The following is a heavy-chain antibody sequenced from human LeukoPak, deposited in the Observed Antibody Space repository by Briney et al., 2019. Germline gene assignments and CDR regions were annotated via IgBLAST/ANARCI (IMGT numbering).Heavy chain of an antibody. CDR1: GFTFSSYA. CDR2: ISSSGGST. D-gene: IGHD6-13*01. CDR3: AKHTKPKIAAAVVDY. J-gene: IGHJ4*02. Sequence: SGGSLRLSCAASGFTFSSYAMSWVRQAPGKGLEWVSAISSSGGSTYYADSVKGRFTISRDNSKNTLYLQMNSLRAEDTAVYYCAKHTKPKIAAAVVDYWGQGTLVTVSS. V-gene: IGHV3-23*01.